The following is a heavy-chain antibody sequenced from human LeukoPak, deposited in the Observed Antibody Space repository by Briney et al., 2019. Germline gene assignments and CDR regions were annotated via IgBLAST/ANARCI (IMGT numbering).Heavy chain of an antibody. CDR3: AKRPNYYDSSGSGYYFDY. J-gene: IGHJ4*02. Sequence: PGGSLRLSCAASGFTFSSTSMSWVRQAPGKGLEWVSAISGSGGSTYYADSVKGRFTISRDNSKNTLYLQMNSLRAEDTAVYYCAKRPNYYDSSGSGYYFDYWGQGTLVTVSS. CDR1: GFTFSSTS. CDR2: ISGSGGST. V-gene: IGHV3-23*01. D-gene: IGHD3-22*01.